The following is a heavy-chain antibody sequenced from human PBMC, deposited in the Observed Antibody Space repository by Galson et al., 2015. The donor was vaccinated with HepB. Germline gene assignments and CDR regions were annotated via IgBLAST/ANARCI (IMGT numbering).Heavy chain of an antibody. CDR1: GGTFSSYA. CDR2: IIPIFGTA. J-gene: IGHJ2*01. D-gene: IGHD5-18*01. CDR3: ARVGSAAGYLWYFDL. V-gene: IGHV1-69*13. Sequence: SVKVSCKASGGTFSSYAISWVRQAPGQGLEWMGGIIPIFGTANYAQKFQGRVTITADESTSTAYMELSSLRSEDTAVYYCARVGSAAGYLWYFDLWGRGTLVTVSS.